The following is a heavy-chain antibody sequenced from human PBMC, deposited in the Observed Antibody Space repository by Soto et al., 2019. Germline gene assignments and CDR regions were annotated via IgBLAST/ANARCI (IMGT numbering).Heavy chain of an antibody. V-gene: IGHV1-2*04. CDR1: GYTFTGYY. CDR2: INPNSGGT. CDR3: AREPYSSSDYYYYGMDV. D-gene: IGHD6-6*01. Sequence: ASVKVSCKASGYTFTGYYMHWVRQAPGQGLEWMGWINPNSGGTNYAQKFQGWVTMTRDTSISIAYTELSRLRSDDTAVYYCAREPYSSSDYYYYGMDVWGQGTTVTVSS. J-gene: IGHJ6*02.